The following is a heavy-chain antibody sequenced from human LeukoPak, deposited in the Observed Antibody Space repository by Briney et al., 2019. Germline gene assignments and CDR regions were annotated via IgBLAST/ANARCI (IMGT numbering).Heavy chain of an antibody. D-gene: IGHD6-13*01. Sequence: RPSETLSLTCTVSGGSINSYYWSWIRQPPGKGLEWIWYIHHSGGITYYNPSLKSRVTISVDTSKNQFSLKLSSVTAADTAVYYCARWGAAAGYYWYFDLWGRGTLVTVSS. J-gene: IGHJ2*01. CDR1: GGSINSYY. CDR2: IHHSGGIT. CDR3: ARWGAAAGYYWYFDL. V-gene: IGHV4-59*08.